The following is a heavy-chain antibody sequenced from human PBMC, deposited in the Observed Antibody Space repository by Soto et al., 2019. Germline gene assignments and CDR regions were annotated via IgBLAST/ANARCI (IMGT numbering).Heavy chain of an antibody. CDR1: GYTFTSYD. J-gene: IGHJ4*02. CDR3: ARGHKKLAVTTQYFFDF. Sequence: ASVKVSCKASGYTFTSYDINWVRQATGQGLEWMGWMNPNSGNTGYAQKFQGRVTMTRNTSISTAYMELSSLRSEDTAVYYCARGHKKLAVTTQYFFDFWGQGTLVTLSS. CDR2: MNPNSGNT. V-gene: IGHV1-8*01. D-gene: IGHD4-17*01.